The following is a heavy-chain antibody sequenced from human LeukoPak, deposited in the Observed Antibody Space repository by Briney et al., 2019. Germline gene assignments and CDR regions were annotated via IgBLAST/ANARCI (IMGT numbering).Heavy chain of an antibody. CDR3: AKARGSGTYYRGVDY. J-gene: IGHJ4*02. D-gene: IGHD3-10*01. V-gene: IGHV3-64*01. CDR2: ISSNGGST. CDR1: GFTFSSYA. Sequence: GGSLRLSCAASGFTFSSYAMHWVRQAPGKGLEYVSAISSNGGSTYYANSVKGGFTISRDNSKNTLYLQMDSLTADDTAVYYCAKARGSGTYYRGVDYWGQGTLVTVSS.